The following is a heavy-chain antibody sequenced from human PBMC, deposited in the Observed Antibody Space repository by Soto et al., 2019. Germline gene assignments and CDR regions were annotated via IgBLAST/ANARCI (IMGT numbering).Heavy chain of an antibody. Sequence: VGSLRLSCGASGFTFSNYAVAWIRQAPGKGLEWVSSTTSSGDVTYYADSVKGRFTVSRDNFRNMLYLQMNGLRAEDTATYYCAKYSTTGASRLFDYWGQGTLVTVSS. V-gene: IGHV3-23*01. CDR1: GFTFSNYA. CDR2: TTSSGDVT. CDR3: AKYSTTGASRLFDY. J-gene: IGHJ4*02. D-gene: IGHD1-1*01.